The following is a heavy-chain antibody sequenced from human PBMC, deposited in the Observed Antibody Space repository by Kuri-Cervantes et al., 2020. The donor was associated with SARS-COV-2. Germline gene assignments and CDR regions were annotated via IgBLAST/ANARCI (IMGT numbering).Heavy chain of an antibody. CDR3: ARGRHTNTGRPGYFDS. D-gene: IGHD2-8*01. J-gene: IGHJ4*02. CDR2: INHVGST. CDR1: GGSFSSGGFF. V-gene: IGHV4-34*01. Sequence: GSLRLSCSVSGGSFSSGGFFWSWIRQPPGKGLEWIGEINHVGSTKYNPSLKSRVIVSVDTSKNQFSLNLTSVTAADTAVYYCARGRHTNTGRPGYFDSWGQGTQVTVSS.